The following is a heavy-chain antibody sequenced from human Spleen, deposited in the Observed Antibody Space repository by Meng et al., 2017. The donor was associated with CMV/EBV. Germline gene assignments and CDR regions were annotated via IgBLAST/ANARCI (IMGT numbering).Heavy chain of an antibody. Sequence: GESLKISCAASGFIFSSYSMNWVRQAPGQGLEWVSSISSTSSYIYYADSVKGRFTISRDSAKNTLHLQMNSLRAEDTAVYYCAREHDPHYYDGGGAFDIWGLGTMVTVSS. CDR3: AREHDPHYYDGGGAFDI. D-gene: IGHD3-22*01. V-gene: IGHV3-21*01. CDR1: GFIFSSYS. CDR2: ISSTSSYI. J-gene: IGHJ3*02.